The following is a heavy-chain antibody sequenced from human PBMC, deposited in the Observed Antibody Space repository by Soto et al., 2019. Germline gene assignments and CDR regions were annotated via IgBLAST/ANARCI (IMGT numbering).Heavy chain of an antibody. CDR1: GFTFSSYS. CDR3: VRDHVHAGDVNYYDSSVPTAH. Sequence: GGSLRLSCAASGFTFSSYSMNWVRQAPGKGLEWVSSISSSSSYIYYADSVKGRFTISRDNAKNSLYLQMNSLRAEDTAVYYCVRDHVHAGDVNYYDSSVPTAHWGQGTLVTVPS. J-gene: IGHJ4*02. D-gene: IGHD3-22*01. V-gene: IGHV3-21*01. CDR2: ISSSSSYI.